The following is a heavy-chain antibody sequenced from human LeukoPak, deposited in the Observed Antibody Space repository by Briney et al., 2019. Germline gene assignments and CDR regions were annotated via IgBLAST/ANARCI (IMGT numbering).Heavy chain of an antibody. Sequence: ASVKVSCKVSGYTLTELSMHWVRQAPGKGLEWMGDFDPEDGETIYAQKFQGRVTMTEDTSTDTAYMELSSLRSEDTPVYYCARGLHDYYEFWSGYGYYYYMDVWGKGTTVTVSS. CDR1: GYTLTELS. J-gene: IGHJ6*03. V-gene: IGHV1-24*01. CDR3: ARGLHDYYEFWSGYGYYYYMDV. D-gene: IGHD3-3*01. CDR2: FDPEDGET.